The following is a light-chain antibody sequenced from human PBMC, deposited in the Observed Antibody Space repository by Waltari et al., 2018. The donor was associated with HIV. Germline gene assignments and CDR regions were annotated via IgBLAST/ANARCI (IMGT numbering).Light chain of an antibody. V-gene: IGKV4-1*01. Sequence: IVMTQSPDSLAVSLGGRATITCKSSQSVLSSSNNKNHLAWYQQKPGQPPKFLFYWASMPEAGVPDGFTGRGSGTIFNLTVGSLQGDDVAVYYCQQFFSFPRTFGQGTKVEI. J-gene: IGKJ1*01. CDR3: QQFFSFPRT. CDR2: WAS. CDR1: QSVLSSSNNKNH.